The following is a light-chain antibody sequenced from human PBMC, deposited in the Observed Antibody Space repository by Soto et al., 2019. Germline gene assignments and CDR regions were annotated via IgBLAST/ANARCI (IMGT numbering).Light chain of an antibody. Sequence: DIQMTQSPSTLSASVGDRVTITCRASQSISGWLAWYQQKPGKAPKVLIYEASTLERDVPSRFSGSGSGTEFTLTISSLQPDDFATYYCQQYNAYLFTFGPGTKVDIK. CDR3: QQYNAYLFT. V-gene: IGKV1-5*03. CDR1: QSISGW. J-gene: IGKJ3*01. CDR2: EAS.